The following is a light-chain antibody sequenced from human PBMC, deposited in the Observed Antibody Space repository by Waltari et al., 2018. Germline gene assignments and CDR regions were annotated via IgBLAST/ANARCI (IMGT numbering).Light chain of an antibody. CDR2: INSDGRH. Sequence: QLVLTQSPSASASLGASVKLTCTLDSGHSSNIVAWLQQQPEKGPRYLMKINSDGRHSKGGEIPDRFSGCSSGAERCLTISSVQSEDEADYYCQTGGHGTWVFGGGTKLTVL. CDR3: QTGGHGTWV. V-gene: IGLV4-69*01. CDR1: SGHSSNI. J-gene: IGLJ3*02.